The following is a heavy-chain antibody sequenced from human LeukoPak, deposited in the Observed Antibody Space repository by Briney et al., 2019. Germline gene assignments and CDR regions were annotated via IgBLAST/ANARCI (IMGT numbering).Heavy chain of an antibody. D-gene: IGHD6-13*01. Sequence: PSETLSLTCAVYGGSFSGYYWSWIRQPPGKGLEWIEEINHSGSTNYNPSLKSRVTISVDTSKNQFSLKLSSVTAADTAVYYCARAQPRYDSSSWYWFDPWGQGTLVTVSS. J-gene: IGHJ5*02. CDR2: INHSGST. V-gene: IGHV4-34*01. CDR1: GGSFSGYY. CDR3: ARAQPRYDSSSWYWFDP.